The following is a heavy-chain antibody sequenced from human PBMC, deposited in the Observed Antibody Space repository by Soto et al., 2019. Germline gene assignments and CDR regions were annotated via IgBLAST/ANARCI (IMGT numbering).Heavy chain of an antibody. CDR3: ARDGGGQSRGSTHYCYYGMDV. V-gene: IGHV3-48*02. J-gene: IGHJ6*02. CDR2: INDNSSAI. CDR1: GFIFSDYS. D-gene: IGHD3-10*01. Sequence: HLAESGGGLAQPGGSLRLSCAASGFIFSDYSLNWVRQAPGKGLEWISYINDNSSAIYYADSVKGRFTISRDNAKKSVYLQRNNLRDDDSAVYFCARDGGGQSRGSTHYCYYGMDVWGQGTAVTVSS.